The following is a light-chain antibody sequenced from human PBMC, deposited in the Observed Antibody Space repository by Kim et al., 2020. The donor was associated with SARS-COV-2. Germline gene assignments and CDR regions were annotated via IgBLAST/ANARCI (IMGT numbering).Light chain of an antibody. V-gene: IGKV2-28*01. J-gene: IGKJ2*01. CDR3: MQALQTPYT. CDR1: QSLLHSNGYNY. CDR2: LGS. Sequence: APASTSCRSSQSLLHSNGYNYLDWYLQKPGQSPQLLIYLGSNRASGVPDRFSGSGSGTDFTLKISRVEAEDVGVYYCMQALQTPYTFGQGTKLEI.